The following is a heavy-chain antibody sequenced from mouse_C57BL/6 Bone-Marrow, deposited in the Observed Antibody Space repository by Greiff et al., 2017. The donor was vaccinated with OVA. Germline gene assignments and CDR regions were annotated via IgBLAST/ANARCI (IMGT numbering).Heavy chain of an antibody. Sequence: QVQLQQSGPELVKPGASVKISCKASGYAFSSSWMNWVKQRPGKGLEWIGRIYPGDGDTNYNGKFKGKATLTADKSSSTAYMQLSSLTSEDSAVYFGARWLQRDFDYWGQGTTLTVSS. V-gene: IGHV1-82*01. J-gene: IGHJ2*01. CDR1: GYAFSSSW. CDR3: ARWLQRDFDY. CDR2: IYPGDGDT. D-gene: IGHD1-2*01.